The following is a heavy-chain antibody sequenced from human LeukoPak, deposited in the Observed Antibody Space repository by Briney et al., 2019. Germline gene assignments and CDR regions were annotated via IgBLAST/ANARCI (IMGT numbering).Heavy chain of an antibody. V-gene: IGHV3-23*01. CDR1: GFTFSSYA. J-gene: IGHJ4*02. CDR2: ISGSGGSI. CDR3: AKDGETYCSSTSCKPDY. Sequence: PGGSLRLSCAASGFTFSSYAMSWVRQAPGKGLEWVSAISGSGGSIYYADSVKGRFTISRDNSKNTLYLQMNSLRAEDTAVYYCAKDGETYCSSTSCKPDYWGQGTLVTVSS. D-gene: IGHD2-2*01.